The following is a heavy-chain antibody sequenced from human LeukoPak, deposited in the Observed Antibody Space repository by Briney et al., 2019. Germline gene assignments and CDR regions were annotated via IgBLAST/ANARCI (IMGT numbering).Heavy chain of an antibody. CDR3: ARGQSYYPY. V-gene: IGHV3-66*01. CDR2: IYSGGST. Sequence: GGSLRLSCAASGFTVSSSHMTWVRQAPGKGLECVSLIYSGGSTYYSDSVKGRFTISRDNSKNTLYLHMNSLRAEDTAVYYCARGQSYYPYWGREPWSPSPQ. D-gene: IGHD1-26*01. J-gene: IGHJ4*02. CDR1: GFTVSSSH.